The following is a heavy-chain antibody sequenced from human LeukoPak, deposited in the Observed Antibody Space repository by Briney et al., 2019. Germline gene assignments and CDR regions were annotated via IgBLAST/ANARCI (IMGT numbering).Heavy chain of an antibody. CDR3: ARDLPPYSSGWYMGYWFDP. D-gene: IGHD6-19*01. Sequence: ASVKVSCKASGYTFTSYGISWVRQAPGQGLEWMGWISAYNGNTNYAQKLQGRVTMTTDTSTSTAYMELSRLRSDDTAVYYCARDLPPYSSGWYMGYWFDPWGQGTLVTVSS. V-gene: IGHV1-18*01. CDR2: ISAYNGNT. J-gene: IGHJ5*02. CDR1: GYTFTSYG.